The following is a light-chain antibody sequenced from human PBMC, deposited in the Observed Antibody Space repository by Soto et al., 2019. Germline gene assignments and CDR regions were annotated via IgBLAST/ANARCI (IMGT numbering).Light chain of an antibody. CDR2: GAS. J-gene: IGKJ1*01. V-gene: IGKV3-15*01. CDR1: QSVGSN. CDR3: QQYNNWLWT. Sequence: EIVMTQSPATLSVSPGDGATLSCRASQSVGSNLAWYQQKPGQPPRLLISGASTRATGIPARFSGSGSGTEFTLTISSLQSEDFAVYYCQQYNNWLWTFGQGTKVDIK.